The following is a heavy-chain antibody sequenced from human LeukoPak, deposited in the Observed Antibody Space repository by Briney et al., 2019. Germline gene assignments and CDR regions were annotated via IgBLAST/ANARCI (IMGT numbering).Heavy chain of an antibody. V-gene: IGHV1-69*05. CDR1: GGTFSSYA. J-gene: IGHJ4*02. D-gene: IGHD2-15*01. Sequence: SVKVSCKASGGTFSSYAISWVRQAPGPGLEWMGGIIPISGTAHYAQKFQGRVTITTDESTSKAYMELSSLRSEGTAVYYCASELDCSGGSCYGYWGQGTLVTVSS. CDR2: IIPISGTA. CDR3: ASELDCSGGSCYGY.